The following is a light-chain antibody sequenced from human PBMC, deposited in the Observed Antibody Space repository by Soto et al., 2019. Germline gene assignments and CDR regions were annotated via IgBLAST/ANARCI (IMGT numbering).Light chain of an antibody. CDR3: QQYSNSPLYT. CDR2: GAS. V-gene: IGKV3-20*01. CDR1: QSVSTSY. J-gene: IGKJ2*01. Sequence: EIVLTQSPGTLSLSPGERATLSCRASQSVSTSYLAWYQQKPGQAPRLLIYGASSRAPGIPDRFSGSGSGTDFTLTISRLEPEDFAVYYCQQYSNSPLYTFGQGTKLEIK.